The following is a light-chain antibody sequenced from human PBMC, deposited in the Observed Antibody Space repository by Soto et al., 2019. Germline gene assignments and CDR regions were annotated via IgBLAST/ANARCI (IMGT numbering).Light chain of an antibody. V-gene: IGKV1-5*01. CDR1: QSISSW. CDR2: DAS. CDR3: QQYNSYST. Sequence: DIPMTQSPSTVSASVGDRVTITCRASQSISSWLAWYQQKPGKAPKLLIYDASSLESGVPSRFSGSGSGTEFTLTISSLQPDDFATYYCQQYNSYSTFAQGTRLEIK. J-gene: IGKJ5*01.